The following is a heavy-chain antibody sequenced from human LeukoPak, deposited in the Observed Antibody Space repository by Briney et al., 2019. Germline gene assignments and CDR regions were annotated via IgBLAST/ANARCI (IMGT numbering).Heavy chain of an antibody. CDR3: ATLSYSGSYYSFDY. CDR2: INHSGST. J-gene: IGHJ4*02. D-gene: IGHD1-26*01. V-gene: IGHV4-34*01. CDR1: GGSFSGYY. Sequence: TSETLSLTCAVYGGSFSGYYWSWIRQPPGKGLEWIGEINHSGSTNYNPSLKSRVTISVDTSKNQFSLKLSSVTAADTAVYYCATLSYSGSYYSFDYWGQGTLVTVSS.